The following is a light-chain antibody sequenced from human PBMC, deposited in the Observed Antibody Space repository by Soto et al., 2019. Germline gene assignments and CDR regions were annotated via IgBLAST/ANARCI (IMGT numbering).Light chain of an antibody. CDR2: DVS. J-gene: IGLJ1*01. CDR3: SSYARSSTLYV. CDR1: SSDVGGYNY. V-gene: IGLV2-14*03. Sequence: QSALTQPASVSGSPGQSITISCTGTSSDVGGYNYVSWYQQYPGKAPKVMIYDVSNRPSGVSNRFSGSKSGDTASLTISGLQAEDEADYYCSSYARSSTLYVFGTGTKVTV.